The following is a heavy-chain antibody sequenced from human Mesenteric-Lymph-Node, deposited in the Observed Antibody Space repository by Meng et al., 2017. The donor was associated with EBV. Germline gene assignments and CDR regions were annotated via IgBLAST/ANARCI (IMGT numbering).Heavy chain of an antibody. CDR1: GDSVSSGSYY. V-gene: IGHV4-61*01. Sequence: QLQLPESGPGLVKPSETLSLTCTVSGDSVSSGSYYWNWIRQPPGKGLEWIGYISYSGSTKYNPSLKSRVTISVDTSKTQFSLKLSSVTAADTAVYYCARDNGDYVSDPWGQGTLVTVSS. CDR2: ISYSGST. J-gene: IGHJ5*02. D-gene: IGHD4-17*01. CDR3: ARDNGDYVSDP.